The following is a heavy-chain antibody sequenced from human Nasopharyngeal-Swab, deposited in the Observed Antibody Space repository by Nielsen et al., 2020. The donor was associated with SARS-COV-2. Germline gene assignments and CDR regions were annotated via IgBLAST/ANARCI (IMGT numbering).Heavy chain of an antibody. CDR2: IKQDGSEK. CDR3: ARSRRYYYGSGAVSDYYYGMDV. D-gene: IGHD3-10*01. J-gene: IGHJ6*02. CDR1: GFTFSSYW. Sequence: GESLKISCAASGFTFSSYWMSWVRQAPGKGLEWVAIIKQDGSEKYYVDSVKGRFTISRDNAKNSLYLQMNSLRAEDTAVYYCARSRRYYYGSGAVSDYYYGMDVWGQGTTVTVSS. V-gene: IGHV3-7*01.